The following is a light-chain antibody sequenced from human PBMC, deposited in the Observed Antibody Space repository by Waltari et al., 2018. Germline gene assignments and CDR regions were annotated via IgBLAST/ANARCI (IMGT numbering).Light chain of an antibody. CDR1: SSNIGAGYD. CDR3: QSYDSSLSGWV. Sequence: QSVLTQPPSVSGAPGQRVTISCTGSSSNIGAGYDVHWYQQFPGTAPKLLIYAHTNRPPGGPDRCSGSKSGTSASLAITGLQAEDESDYYCQSYDSSLSGWVFGGGTKLTVL. CDR2: AHT. V-gene: IGLV1-40*01. J-gene: IGLJ3*02.